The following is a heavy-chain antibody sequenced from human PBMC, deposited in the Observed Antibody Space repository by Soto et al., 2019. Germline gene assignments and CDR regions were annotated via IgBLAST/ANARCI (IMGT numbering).Heavy chain of an antibody. CDR1: GYTFTGYY. CDR3: ARELHLGSNNYYYGMDV. CDR2: INPNSGGT. V-gene: IGHV1-2*04. D-gene: IGHD2-15*01. J-gene: IGHJ6*02. Sequence: ASVKVSCKASGYTFTGYYMHWVRQAPGQGLEWMGWINPNSGGTNYAQKFQGWVTMTRDTSISTAYMELSRLRSDDTAVYYCARELHLGSNNYYYGMDVCGQGTTVTVSS.